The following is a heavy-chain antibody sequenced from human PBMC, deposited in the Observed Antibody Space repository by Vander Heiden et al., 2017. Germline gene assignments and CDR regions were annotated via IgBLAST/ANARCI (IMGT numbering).Heavy chain of an antibody. J-gene: IGHJ6*02. V-gene: IGHV3-33*01. D-gene: IGHD3-10*01. CDR3: ARDGRVRGIIIRPYYYYGMDV. CDR2: TWYDGSRK. CDR1: GFTLINYC. Sequence: QRVESGGGGVQPGWSRRLSCAASGFTLINYCIHWVRQAPGKGREWVAVTWYDGSRKYFADPVQDRFSISRDNSKVFLQMNSLRAEDTAVYYCARDGRVRGIIIRPYYYYGMDVWGQGTAVTVSS.